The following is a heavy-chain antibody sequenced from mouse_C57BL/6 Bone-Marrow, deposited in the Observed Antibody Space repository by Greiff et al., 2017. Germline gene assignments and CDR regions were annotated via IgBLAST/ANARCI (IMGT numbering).Heavy chain of an antibody. CDR1: GFNIKDYY. Sequence: VHVKQSGAELVKPGASVKLSCTASGFNIKDYYMHWVKQRTEQGLEWIGRIDPEDGETKYAPKFQGKATITADTSSNTAYLQLSSLTSEDTAVYYCARNLLWFSWFAYWGQGTLVTVSA. J-gene: IGHJ3*01. CDR3: ARNLLWFSWFAY. D-gene: IGHD2-2*01. V-gene: IGHV14-2*01. CDR2: IDPEDGET.